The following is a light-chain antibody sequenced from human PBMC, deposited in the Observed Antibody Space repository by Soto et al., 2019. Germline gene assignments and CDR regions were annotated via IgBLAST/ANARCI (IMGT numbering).Light chain of an antibody. CDR2: GAS. Sequence: DIQMTQSPSFVSASVGDRVTITCRASQGISRWLAWYQQRPGKAPELLIFGASSLQSGVPSRFSGSGPGTDFTPTNSSLQPEDFATYYCQQANSFPLTFGQGTRLEIK. J-gene: IGKJ5*01. CDR1: QGISRW. V-gene: IGKV1-12*01. CDR3: QQANSFPLT.